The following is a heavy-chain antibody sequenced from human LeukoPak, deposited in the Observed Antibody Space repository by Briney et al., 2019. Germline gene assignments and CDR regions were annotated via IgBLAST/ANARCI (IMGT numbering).Heavy chain of an antibody. CDR2: IYTSGST. V-gene: IGHV4-61*02. Sequence: SETLSLTCTVSGGSISSGSYYWSWIRQPAGKGLEWIGRIYTSGSTNYNPSLKSRVTISVDTSKNQFSLKLSSVTAADTAVYYCARFGETMTFPLEDWGQGTLVTVSS. D-gene: IGHD3-16*01. J-gene: IGHJ4*02. CDR3: ARFGETMTFPLED. CDR1: GGSISSGSYY.